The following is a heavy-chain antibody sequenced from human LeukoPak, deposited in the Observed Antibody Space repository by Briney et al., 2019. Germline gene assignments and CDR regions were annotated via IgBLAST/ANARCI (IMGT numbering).Heavy chain of an antibody. Sequence: KASETLSLTCTVSGGSISSGSYYWSWIRQPAGKGLEWFGRIYTSGITNYNPSLKSRVTISVDTSKNQFSLKLSSVTAADTAVYYCAVSIAAAGTFAGDYYYYYGMDVWGQGTTVTVSS. CDR3: AVSIAAAGTFAGDYYYYYGMDV. J-gene: IGHJ6*02. CDR1: GGSISSGSYY. V-gene: IGHV4-61*02. D-gene: IGHD6-13*01. CDR2: IYTSGIT.